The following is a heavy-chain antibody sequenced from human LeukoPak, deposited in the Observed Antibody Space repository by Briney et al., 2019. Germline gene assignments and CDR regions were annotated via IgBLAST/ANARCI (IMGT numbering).Heavy chain of an antibody. CDR1: GFTFSSYA. CDR3: AKDRPYHYYDSSGSFDY. Sequence: GGSLRLSCAASGFTFSSYAMSWVRQVPGKGLEWVSAISGSGGSTYYADSVKGRFTISRDNSKNTLYLQMNSLRAEDTAVYYCAKDRPYHYYDSSGSFDYWGQGTLVTVSS. J-gene: IGHJ4*02. D-gene: IGHD3-22*01. CDR2: ISGSGGST. V-gene: IGHV3-23*01.